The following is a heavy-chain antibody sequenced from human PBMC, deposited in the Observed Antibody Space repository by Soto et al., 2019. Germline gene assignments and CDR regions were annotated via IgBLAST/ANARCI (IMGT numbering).Heavy chain of an antibody. CDR3: ARHRLSGSGSYYVPFDY. D-gene: IGHD3-10*01. CDR2: IYYSGST. CDR1: GGSISSYY. J-gene: IGHJ4*02. Sequence: SETLSLTCTVSGGSISSYYLIWIRQPPGKGLEWIGYIYYSGSTNYNPSLKSRVTISVDTSKNQFSLKLSSVTAADTAVYYCARHRLSGSGSYYVPFDYWGQGTLVTVSS. V-gene: IGHV4-59*08.